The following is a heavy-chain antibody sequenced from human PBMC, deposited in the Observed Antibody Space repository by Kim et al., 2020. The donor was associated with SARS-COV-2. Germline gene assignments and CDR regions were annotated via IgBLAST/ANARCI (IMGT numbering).Heavy chain of an antibody. V-gene: IGHV3-23*01. CDR1: GFTFSNYA. CDR3: AQGGGSGSYYRWFDP. CDR2: ISGGGGST. Sequence: GGSLRLSCAASGFTFSNYAMSWVRQAPGKGLEWVSSISGGGGSTYYTDSMRGRFTISRDNSKNMLYLQMNSLRAEDTAIYYCAQGGGSGSYYRWFDPWGQGTLVTVSS. D-gene: IGHD3-10*01. J-gene: IGHJ5*02.